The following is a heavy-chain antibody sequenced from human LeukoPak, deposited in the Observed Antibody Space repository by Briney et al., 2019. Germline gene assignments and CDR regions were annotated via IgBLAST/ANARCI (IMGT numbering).Heavy chain of an antibody. V-gene: IGHV1-2*02. CDR2: INPYSGDT. CDR3: ARGRTMIRGVSWFDP. J-gene: IGHJ5*02. D-gene: IGHD3-10*01. CDR1: GYTFTTYF. Sequence: ASVKVSCKTSGYTFTTYFIHWVRQAPGQGLEWMGGINPYSGDTKYAQKFQGRVTMTRDTSIGTAYMELSSLRSDDTAVYYCARGRTMIRGVSWFDPWGQGTLVSV.